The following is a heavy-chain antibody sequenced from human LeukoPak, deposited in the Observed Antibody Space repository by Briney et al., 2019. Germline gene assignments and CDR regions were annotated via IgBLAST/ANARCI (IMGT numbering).Heavy chain of an antibody. CDR2: IIPIFGTA. Sequence: SVKVSCTASGGTFSSYAISWVRQAPGQGLEWMGGIIPIFGTANYAQKFQGRVTITADESTSTAYMELSSLRSEDTAVYYCARSARERLWFGELYFDYWGQGTLVTVSS. J-gene: IGHJ4*02. CDR1: GGTFSSYA. V-gene: IGHV1-69*13. CDR3: ARSARERLWFGELYFDY. D-gene: IGHD3-10*01.